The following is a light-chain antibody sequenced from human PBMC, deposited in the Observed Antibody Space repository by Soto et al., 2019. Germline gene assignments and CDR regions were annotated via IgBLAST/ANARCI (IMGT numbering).Light chain of an antibody. V-gene: IGLV1-51*01. CDR3: GTWDDTLSVFV. Sequence: QSALTQPPSVSAAPGQRVTISCSGSSSNIGGNHVSWYQVTPETAPKILIYDNHKRPSGIPDRFSGSKSGASATLGITGLQTGDEAVYYCGTWDDTLSVFVFGSGTKLTVL. J-gene: IGLJ1*01. CDR1: SSNIGGNH. CDR2: DNH.